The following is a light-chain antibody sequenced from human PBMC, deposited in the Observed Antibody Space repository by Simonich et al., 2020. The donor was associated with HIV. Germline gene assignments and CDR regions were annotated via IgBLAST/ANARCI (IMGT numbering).Light chain of an antibody. Sequence: EIAMTQSPATLSVSPGERATLPCRASQSVSSSLAWYQQKPGQAPRLLIYGSSTRATGIPARFSGSGSGTEFTLTISSMQSEDFAVYYCQQYNSWPTFGGGTRVEI. CDR1: QSVSSS. J-gene: IGKJ4*01. CDR3: QQYNSWPT. CDR2: GSS. V-gene: IGKV3-15*01.